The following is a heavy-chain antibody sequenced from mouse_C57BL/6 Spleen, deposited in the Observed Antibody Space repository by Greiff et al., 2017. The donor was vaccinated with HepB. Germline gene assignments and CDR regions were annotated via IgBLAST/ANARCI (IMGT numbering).Heavy chain of an antibody. Sequence: VQLKESGPGLVKPSQSLSLTCSVTGYSITSGYYWNWIRQFPGNKLEWMGYISYDGSNNYNPSLKNRISITRDTSKNQFFLKLNSVTTEDTATYYCARGDGNLYYYAMDYWGQGTSVTVSS. CDR3: ARGDGNLYYYAMDY. J-gene: IGHJ4*01. CDR1: GYSITSGYY. D-gene: IGHD2-1*01. V-gene: IGHV3-6*01. CDR2: ISYDGSN.